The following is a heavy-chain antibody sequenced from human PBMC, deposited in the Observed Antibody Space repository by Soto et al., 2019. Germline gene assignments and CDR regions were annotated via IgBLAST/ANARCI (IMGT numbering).Heavy chain of an antibody. CDR1: GYTLTELS. CDR2: FDPEGGET. CDR3: ARHVQWLWFGELNANWFDP. Sequence: ASVKVSCKVSGYTLTELSMHWVRQAPGKGLEWMGGFDPEGGETIYAQKFQGRVTMTEDTSTDTAYMELSSLRSEDTAVYYCARHVQWLWFGELNANWFDPWGQGTRVT. V-gene: IGHV1-24*01. J-gene: IGHJ5*02. D-gene: IGHD3-10*01.